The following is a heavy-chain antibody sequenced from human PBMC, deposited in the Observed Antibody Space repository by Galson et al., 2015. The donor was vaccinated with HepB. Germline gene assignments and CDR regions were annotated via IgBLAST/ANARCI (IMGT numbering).Heavy chain of an antibody. V-gene: IGHV1-18*04. D-gene: IGHD4/OR15-4a*01. CDR1: GYTFTTNG. J-gene: IGHJ4*02. CDR3: ARDRDYPFDY. Sequence: SVKVSCKASGYTFTTNGISWVRQAPGQGLEWMGWISANSGNTKYAQNLQGRVTLTRDTSTSTAYLELRSLRSDDTAAYYCARDRDYPFDYWGQGTLVTVSS. CDR2: ISANSGNT.